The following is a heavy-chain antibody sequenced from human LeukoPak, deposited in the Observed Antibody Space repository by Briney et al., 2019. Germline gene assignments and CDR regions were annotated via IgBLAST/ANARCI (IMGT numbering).Heavy chain of an antibody. CDR2: IRSKAYGGTT. V-gene: IGHV3-49*03. CDR1: GFTFGDYA. D-gene: IGHD3-3*01. Sequence: GGSLRLSCTASGFTFGDYAMSWFRQAPGKGLEWVGFIRSKAYGGTTEYAASVKGRFTISRDDSKNTLYLQMNSLKTEDTAVYYCTTDLYYDLYWGQGTLVTVSS. CDR3: TTDLYYDLY. J-gene: IGHJ4*02.